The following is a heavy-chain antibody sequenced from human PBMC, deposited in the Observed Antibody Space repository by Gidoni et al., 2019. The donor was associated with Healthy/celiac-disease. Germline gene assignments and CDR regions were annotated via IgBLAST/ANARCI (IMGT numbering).Heavy chain of an antibody. CDR1: GYSLTSYW. D-gene: IGHD6-13*01. CDR3: ARPIAAAGPTDHYYFDY. Sequence: EVQLVQSGAEVKKTGESLKIYCKGSGYSLTSYWIGWVRQMPGKGLEGMGVIYPGASDTSYSPSFHGPVTISADKSISPAYLQWSSLKASDTAMYSCARPIAAAGPTDHYYFDYWGQGPLVTVSS. V-gene: IGHV5-51*01. CDR2: IYPGASDT. J-gene: IGHJ4*02.